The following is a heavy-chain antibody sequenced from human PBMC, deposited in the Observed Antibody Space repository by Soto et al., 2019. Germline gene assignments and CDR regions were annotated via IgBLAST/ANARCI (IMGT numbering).Heavy chain of an antibody. V-gene: IGHV4-39*01. J-gene: IGHJ4*02. CDR2: VHYTGST. D-gene: IGHD4-4*01. Sequence: PSETLSLTCTVSGNSISGTSSFWAWIRQPPGKNLEWIGSVHYTGSTYYNSSLKSRVSISIDTSKNQFSLSLNSVTAADTAVYYCTRRVRSTGLLDYWGQGALVTVSS. CDR1: GNSISGTSSF. CDR3: TRRVRSTGLLDY.